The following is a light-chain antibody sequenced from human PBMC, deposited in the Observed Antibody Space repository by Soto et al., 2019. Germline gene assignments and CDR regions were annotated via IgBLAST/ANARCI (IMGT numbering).Light chain of an antibody. J-gene: IGKJ5*01. V-gene: IGKV3-15*01. CDR2: GAS. CDR3: QRYNAWPIP. Sequence: EIVMTQSPATLSVSPGDRATLSCRAGQSVSSNLAWYQQKPGQAPRLLIYGASTRATGIPARFSGSGSGTEFTLTISSLQSEDFAVYYCQRYNAWPIPFGQGTRLDIK. CDR1: QSVSSN.